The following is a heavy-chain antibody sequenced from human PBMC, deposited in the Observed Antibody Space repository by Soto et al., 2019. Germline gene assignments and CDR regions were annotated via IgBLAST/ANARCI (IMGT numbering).Heavy chain of an antibody. V-gene: IGHV3-23*01. CDR3: AKGTLVKPHGPRAFDI. CDR1: LLNPRSYA. D-gene: IGHD2-21*01. J-gene: IGHJ3*02. CDR2: LGVRST. Sequence: RRSLRISCVPYLLNPRSYAMGWVRQAPGMALEWVSTLGVRSTYYADSVKGRFTISRDNSNNALYLQINSLRVGDTAVYYCAKGTLVKPHGPRAFDIWGQGTLVTTSS.